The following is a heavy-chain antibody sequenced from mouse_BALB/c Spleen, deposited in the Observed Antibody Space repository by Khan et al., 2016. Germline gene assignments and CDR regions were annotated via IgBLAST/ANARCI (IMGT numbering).Heavy chain of an antibody. J-gene: IGHJ4*01. CDR1: GYTFTSYV. Sequence: VQLQQSGPELVKPGASVKMSCKASGYTFTSYVMHWVKQKPGQGLEWIGYINPYNDGTKYTEKFKGKATLTSDKSTSTAYMEPSSLTSEDSAVYYCARELRVYAIDYWGQGTSVTVSS. CDR3: ARELRVYAIDY. CDR2: INPYNDGT. V-gene: IGHV1S136*01. D-gene: IGHD1-1*01.